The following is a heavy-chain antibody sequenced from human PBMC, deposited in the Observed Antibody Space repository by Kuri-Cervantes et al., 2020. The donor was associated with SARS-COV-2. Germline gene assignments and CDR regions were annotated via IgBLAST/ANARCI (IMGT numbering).Heavy chain of an antibody. CDR3: ARLWGQQPAAPDY. CDR1: GYSFTSYW. D-gene: IGHD6-13*01. V-gene: IGHV5-51*07. J-gene: IGHJ4*02. CDR2: IYPGDSDT. Sequence: GGSLRLSCKGSGYSFTSYWIGWVHQMPGKGLEWMGIIYPGDSDTRYSPSFQGQVTISADKSISTAYLQWSSLKASDTAMYYCARLWGQQPAAPDYWGQGTLVTVSS.